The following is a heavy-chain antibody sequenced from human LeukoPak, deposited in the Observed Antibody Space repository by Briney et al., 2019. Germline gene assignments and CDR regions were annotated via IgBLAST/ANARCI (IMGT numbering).Heavy chain of an antibody. CDR1: GFTFNSYG. CDR3: TKAPRVIFGVVPWYMDV. Sequence: GGSLRLSCAASGFTFNSYGMHWVRQAPGKGLEWVAFIRYDGSNKNYADSVKGRFTISRDNSKNTLYLQMNSLRAEDTAVYYCTKAPRVIFGVVPWYMDVWGKGTTVTVSS. J-gene: IGHJ6*03. D-gene: IGHD3-3*01. CDR2: IRYDGSNK. V-gene: IGHV3-30*02.